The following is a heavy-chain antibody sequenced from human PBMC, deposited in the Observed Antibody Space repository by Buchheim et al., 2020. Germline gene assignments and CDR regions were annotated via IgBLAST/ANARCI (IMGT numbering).Heavy chain of an antibody. Sequence: QVQLQESGPGLVKPSETLSLTCTVSGGSISNYYGSWIRQPPGKGLEWIGYIHYSGSANYSPSLKSRVTMSVDTSQNQFSLKLSSVTAADTAVYYCARGSGWLQSPYYFDYWGQGTL. J-gene: IGHJ4*02. CDR3: ARGSGWLQSPYYFDY. D-gene: IGHD5-24*01. V-gene: IGHV4-59*01. CDR1: GGSISNYY. CDR2: IHYSGSA.